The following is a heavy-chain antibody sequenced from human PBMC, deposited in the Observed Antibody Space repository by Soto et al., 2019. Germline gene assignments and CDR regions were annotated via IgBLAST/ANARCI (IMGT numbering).Heavy chain of an antibody. Sequence: SETLSLTCTVSGGSISNYYWSWIRQPPGKGLEWIGYIYYSGRTDYSPSLKSQVTFSVDTSKNQFSLKLSSVTAADTAVYYCARGVLYWGQGTLVTVSS. CDR2: IYYSGRT. CDR1: GGSISNYY. D-gene: IGHD1-1*01. J-gene: IGHJ4*02. V-gene: IGHV4-59*08. CDR3: ARGVLY.